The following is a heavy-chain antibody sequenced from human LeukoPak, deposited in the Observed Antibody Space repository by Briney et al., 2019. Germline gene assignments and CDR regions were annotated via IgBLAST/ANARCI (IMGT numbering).Heavy chain of an antibody. CDR2: ISYDGSNK. CDR3: AKAGRAVAAAGDYFDY. J-gene: IGHJ4*02. D-gene: IGHD6-13*01. CDR1: GFTFSSHG. Sequence: PGGSLRLSCAASGFTFSSHGMHWVRQAPGKGLEWVAVISYDGSNKHYADSVKGRFTISRDNSKNTLYLQMNSLRAEDTAVYYCAKAGRAVAAAGDYFDYWGQGTLVTVSS. V-gene: IGHV3-30*18.